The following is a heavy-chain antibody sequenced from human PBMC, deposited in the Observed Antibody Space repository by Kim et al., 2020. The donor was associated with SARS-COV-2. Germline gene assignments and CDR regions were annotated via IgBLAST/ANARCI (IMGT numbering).Heavy chain of an antibody. CDR3: ARGFFVVVIPLLYYFDY. Sequence: SETLSLTCAVYGGSFSGYYWCWIRQPPGKGLEWIGEINHSGSTNYNPSLKSRVTISVDTSKNQFSLKLSSVTAADTAVYYCARGFFVVVIPLLYYFDYW. CDR1: GGSFSGYY. D-gene: IGHD3-3*01. J-gene: IGHJ4*01. V-gene: IGHV4-34*01. CDR2: INHSGST.